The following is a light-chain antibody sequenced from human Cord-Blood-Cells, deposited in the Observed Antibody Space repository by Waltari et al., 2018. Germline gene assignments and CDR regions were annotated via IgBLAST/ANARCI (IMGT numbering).Light chain of an antibody. V-gene: IGKV1-33*01. Sequence: DIQMTKSPSSLSASVGYRVTITCQASQDISNYLNWYQQKPGKAPKLLIYDASNLETGVPSSFSGSGSGTDFTFAISSLQPEDIATYYCQQYDNLLITFGQGTRLEIK. CDR1: QDISNY. J-gene: IGKJ5*01. CDR3: QQYDNLLIT. CDR2: DAS.